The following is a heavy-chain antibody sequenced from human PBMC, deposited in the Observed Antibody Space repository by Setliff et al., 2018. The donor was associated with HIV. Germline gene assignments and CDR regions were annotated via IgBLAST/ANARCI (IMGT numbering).Heavy chain of an antibody. D-gene: IGHD3-3*01. J-gene: IGHJ4*02. CDR1: GASTSDNIYY. CDR3: ARPSFGIGGGANFDS. Sequence: LSLTCSVPGASTSDNIYYWGWIRHSPGKGLEWIASAHCSGAIFYNPSLKSRVTMSVDTSGSRFSLKLTSVTAADTAVYYCARPSFGIGGGANFDSWGRGTLVTVS. V-gene: IGHV4-39*02. CDR2: AHCSGAI.